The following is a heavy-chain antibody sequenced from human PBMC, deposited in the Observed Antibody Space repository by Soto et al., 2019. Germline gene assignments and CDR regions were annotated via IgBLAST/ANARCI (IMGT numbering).Heavy chain of an antibody. J-gene: IGHJ4*02. Sequence: SETLSLTCTVSGGSISSGDYYWSWIRQPPGKGLEWIGYIYYSGSTYYNPSLKSRVTISVDTSKNQFSLKLSSVTAADTAVYYCARTDYYDSSGYLRWGQGTLVTVSS. CDR2: IYYSGST. V-gene: IGHV4-30-4*01. CDR1: GGSISSGDYY. CDR3: ARTDYYDSSGYLR. D-gene: IGHD3-22*01.